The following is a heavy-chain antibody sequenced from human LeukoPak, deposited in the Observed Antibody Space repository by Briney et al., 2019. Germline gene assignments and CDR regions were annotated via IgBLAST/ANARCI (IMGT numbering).Heavy chain of an antibody. CDR3: ARGGKGIAARVPIDY. D-gene: IGHD6-6*01. J-gene: IGHJ4*02. V-gene: IGHV1-8*01. CDR1: GYTFTGYD. Sequence: ASVKVSCKASGYTFTGYDINWVRQATGQGLEWMGWMNPNSGNTGYAQKFQGRVTMTRNTSISTAYMELSSLRSEDTAVHYCARGGKGIAARVPIDYWGQGTLVTVSS. CDR2: MNPNSGNT.